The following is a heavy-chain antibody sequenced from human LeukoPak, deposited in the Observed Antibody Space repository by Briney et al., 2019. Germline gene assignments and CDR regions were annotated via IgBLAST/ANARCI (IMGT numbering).Heavy chain of an antibody. D-gene: IGHD6-19*01. CDR2: INHSGST. Sequence: SETLSLTCAVYGGSFSGYYWSWIRQPPGKGLEWIGEINHSGSTNYNPSLKRRVTISVDTSKNQFSLKLSSVTAADTAVYYCARGLIAVAGTRRKNWFDPWGQGTLVTVSS. CDR1: GGSFSGYY. V-gene: IGHV4-34*01. CDR3: ARGLIAVAGTRRKNWFDP. J-gene: IGHJ5*02.